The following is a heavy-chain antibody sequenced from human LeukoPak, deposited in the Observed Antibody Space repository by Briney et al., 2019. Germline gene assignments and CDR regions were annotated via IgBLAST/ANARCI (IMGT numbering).Heavy chain of an antibody. CDR1: GFTVSSNY. D-gene: IGHD6-19*01. J-gene: IGHJ5*02. CDR3: AREDSSGWSNWFDP. CDR2: IYSGGST. Sequence: GGSLRLSCAASGFTVSSNYMSWVRQAPGKGLEWASVIYSGGSTYYADSVKGRFTISRDNSKNTLYLQMNSLRAEDTAVYYCAREDSSGWSNWFDPWGQGTLVTVSS. V-gene: IGHV3-66*01.